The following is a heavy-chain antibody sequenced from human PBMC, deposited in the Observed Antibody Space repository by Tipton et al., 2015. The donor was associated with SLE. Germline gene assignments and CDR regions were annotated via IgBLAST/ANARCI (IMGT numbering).Heavy chain of an antibody. CDR3: GSVDYPHYGVDV. CDR1: GFTLSGYW. V-gene: IGHV3-7*01. Sequence: SLRLSCAASGFTLSGYWMTWVRQAPGKGLEWVANINQDGSRKHYVDSVKGRFSISRDNAKNSGYVQLNSLRAEDTAVYYCGSVDYPHYGVDVWGQGTTVTVSS. J-gene: IGHJ6*02. D-gene: IGHD3-10*01. CDR2: INQDGSRK.